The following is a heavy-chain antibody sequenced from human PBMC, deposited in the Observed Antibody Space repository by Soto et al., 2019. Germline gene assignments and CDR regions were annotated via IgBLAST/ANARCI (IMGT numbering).Heavy chain of an antibody. Sequence: QVQLVESGGGVVQPGRSLRLSCAASGFTFSSYGMQWVRQAPGKGLEWVATISYDASNKYYADSVKGRFTISRDNSKNTVYLQMNSLRDEDTAVYYCANGHYWGDYWGQGTLVTVSS. V-gene: IGHV3-30*18. D-gene: IGHD7-27*01. CDR1: GFTFSSYG. CDR3: ANGHYWGDY. CDR2: ISYDASNK. J-gene: IGHJ4*02.